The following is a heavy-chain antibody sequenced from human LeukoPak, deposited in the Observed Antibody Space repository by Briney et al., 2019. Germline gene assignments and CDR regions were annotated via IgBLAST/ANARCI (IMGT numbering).Heavy chain of an antibody. CDR2: IKPDGSNK. J-gene: IGHJ4*02. V-gene: IGHV3-30*02. Sequence: GGSLRLSCAATGFTFSSYGMHWVRQAPGKGLEWVALIKPDGSNKYYADSVKGRFTISRDNSKNTLHLQMNSLRAEDTAVYYCARSRAFDYWGQGTLVTVSS. CDR1: GFTFSSYG. D-gene: IGHD2/OR15-2a*01. CDR3: ARSRAFDY.